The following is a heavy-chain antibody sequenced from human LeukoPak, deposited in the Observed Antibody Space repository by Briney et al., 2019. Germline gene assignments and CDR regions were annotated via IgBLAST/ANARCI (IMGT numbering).Heavy chain of an antibody. V-gene: IGHV3-21*01. J-gene: IGHJ4*02. CDR3: ARASGGYELINYFDY. D-gene: IGHD5-12*01. CDR1: GFTFSSYS. Sequence: AGGSLRLSCAASGFTFSSYSMNWVRQAPGKGLEWVSSISSSSSYIYYADSVKGRFTISRDNAKNSLYLQMNSLRAEDTAVYYCARASGGYELINYFDYWGQGTLVTVSS. CDR2: ISSSSSYI.